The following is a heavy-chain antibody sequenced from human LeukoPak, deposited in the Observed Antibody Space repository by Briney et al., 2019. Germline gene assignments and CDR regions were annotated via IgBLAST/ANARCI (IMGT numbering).Heavy chain of an antibody. CDR3: ARRYCSSTSSTVCAFDI. J-gene: IGHJ3*02. Sequence: ASVKLSCKASGYTFTGYYMHWVRQAPGQGLECMGWINPNSGYTNYAQKFQDRVTMTRDTSISTAYMELSSLRSDDTAVYYCARRYCSSTSSTVCAFDIWGQGTMVTVSS. V-gene: IGHV1-2*02. D-gene: IGHD2-2*01. CDR1: GYTFTGYY. CDR2: INPNSGYT.